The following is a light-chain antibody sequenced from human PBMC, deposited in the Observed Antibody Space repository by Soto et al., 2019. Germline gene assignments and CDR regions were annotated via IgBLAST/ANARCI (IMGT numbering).Light chain of an antibody. CDR3: QTWVTGIHI. Sequence: QLELTQSPSASASLGASVKLTCTLSSGHSNYAIAWHQQQPEKGPRFLMKLNSDGSHSKGDGIPDRFSGSSSGAERYLTISTLQSEDEADYYCQTWVTGIHIFGGGTKLTVL. CDR2: LNSDGSH. CDR1: SGHSNYA. V-gene: IGLV4-69*01. J-gene: IGLJ2*01.